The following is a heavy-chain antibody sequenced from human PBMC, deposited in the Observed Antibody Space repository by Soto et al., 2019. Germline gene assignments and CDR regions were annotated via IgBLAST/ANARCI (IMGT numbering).Heavy chain of an antibody. CDR2: INPNSDVT. CDR1: GYTFNSYY. CDR3: VRVGFNSPYDFDY. V-gene: IGHV1-2*02. Sequence: QVQLVQSGAEVKKPGASVKVSCKASGYTFNSYYIHWVRQSPGQGLEWMGWINPNSDVTSDAQSFQDRVTIASDMPITTAYMELTTLRSDDTAVYYCVRVGFNSPYDFDYWGQGTLITVSS. J-gene: IGHJ4*02. D-gene: IGHD3-10*01.